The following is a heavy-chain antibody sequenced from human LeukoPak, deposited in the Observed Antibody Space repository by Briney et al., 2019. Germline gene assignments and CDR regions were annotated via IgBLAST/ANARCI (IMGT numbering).Heavy chain of an antibody. CDR3: ARDSSGYSYPPYYFDY. CDR1: GYSISGGYY. Sequence: PSETLSLTCTVSGYSISGGYYWGWIRQPPGKGLEWVANIKQDGSEKYYVDSVKGRFTISRDNAKNSLYLQMNSLRAEDTAVYYCARDSSGYSYPPYYFDYWGQGTLVTVSS. J-gene: IGHJ4*02. D-gene: IGHD3-22*01. CDR2: IKQDGSEK. V-gene: IGHV3-7*01.